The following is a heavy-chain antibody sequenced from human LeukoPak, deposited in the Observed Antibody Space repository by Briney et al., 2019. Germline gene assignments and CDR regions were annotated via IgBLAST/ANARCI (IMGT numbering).Heavy chain of an antibody. D-gene: IGHD4-17*01. CDR1: GGSISSYY. CDR2: IYYSGST. J-gene: IGHJ4*02. Sequence: SETLSLTCTVSGGSISSYYWSWIRQPPGKGLEWIGYIYYSGSTNYNPSLKSQVTISVDTSKNQFSLKLSSVTAADTAVYYCARESDYGDYSIDYWGQGTLVTVSS. CDR3: ARESDYGDYSIDY. V-gene: IGHV4-59*01.